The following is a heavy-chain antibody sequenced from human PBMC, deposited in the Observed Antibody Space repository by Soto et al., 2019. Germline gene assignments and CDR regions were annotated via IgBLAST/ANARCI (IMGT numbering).Heavy chain of an antibody. Sequence: GASVKVSCKASGGTFSSYTISWVRQAPGQGLEWMGRIIPILGIANYAQKFQGRVTITADKSTSTAYMELSSLRSEDTAVYYCASEQWGGGYDYNYWGQGTLVTVSS. J-gene: IGHJ4*02. D-gene: IGHD5-12*01. V-gene: IGHV1-69*02. CDR3: ASEQWGGGYDYNY. CDR1: GGTFSSYT. CDR2: IIPILGIA.